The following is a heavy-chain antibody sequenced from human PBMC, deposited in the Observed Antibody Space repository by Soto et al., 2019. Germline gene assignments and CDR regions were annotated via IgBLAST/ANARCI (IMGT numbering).Heavy chain of an antibody. J-gene: IGHJ6*02. CDR2: INPNSGGT. D-gene: IGHD3-22*01. CDR3: ARSSHYESSGYYYYYYGMGV. CDR1: GYTFTGYY. Sequence: ASVKVSCKASGYTFTGYYMHWVRQAPGQGLEWMGWINPNSGGTNYAQKFQGWVTMTRDTSISTAYMELSRLRSDDTAVYYCARSSHYESSGYYYYYYGMGVWGQGTTGTVSS. V-gene: IGHV1-2*04.